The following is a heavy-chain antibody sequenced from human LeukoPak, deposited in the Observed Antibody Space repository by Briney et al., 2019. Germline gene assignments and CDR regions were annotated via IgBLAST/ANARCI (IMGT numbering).Heavy chain of an antibody. J-gene: IGHJ4*02. CDR2: FDPERGET. Sequence: ASVKVSCKVSGHTLTEFSMEWVRQAPGKGLEWMGGFDPERGETIYAQKFQGRITMTEDTSTDTAYMELSSLTSEDTAVYYCATGSIVYDYWGQGTRVTVSS. CDR3: ATGSIVYDY. CDR1: GHTLTEFS. V-gene: IGHV1-24*01. D-gene: IGHD2-21*01.